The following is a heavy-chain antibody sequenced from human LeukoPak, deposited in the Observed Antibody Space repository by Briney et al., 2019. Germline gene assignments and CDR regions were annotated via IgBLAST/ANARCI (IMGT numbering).Heavy chain of an antibody. CDR3: AKAPLAGILEALGRFDP. V-gene: IGHV3-23*01. D-gene: IGHD6-19*01. CDR2: ISGSGGST. J-gene: IGHJ5*02. Sequence: PGGSPRLSCAASGFTFSSYAMSWVRQAPGKGLEWVSAISGSGGSTYYADSVKGRFTISRDNSKNTLYLQMNSLRAEDTAVYYCAKAPLAGILEALGRFDPWGQGTLVTVSS. CDR1: GFTFSSYA.